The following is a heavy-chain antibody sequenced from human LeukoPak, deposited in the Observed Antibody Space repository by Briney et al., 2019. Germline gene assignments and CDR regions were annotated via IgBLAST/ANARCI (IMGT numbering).Heavy chain of an antibody. CDR2: IYYSGST. J-gene: IGHJ4*02. CDR1: GGSISSYY. D-gene: IGHD5-18*01. CDR3: ARDTAMVKGGEFDY. Sequence: SETLSLTCTVSGGSISSYYWSWIRQPPGKGLEWIGYIYYSGSTNYNPSLKSRVTISVDTSKNQFSLKLSSVTAADTAVYYCARDTAMVKGGEFDYWGQGTLVTVSS. V-gene: IGHV4-59*01.